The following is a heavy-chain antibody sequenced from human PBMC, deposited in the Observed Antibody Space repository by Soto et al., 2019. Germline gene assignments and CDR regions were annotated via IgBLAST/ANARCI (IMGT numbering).Heavy chain of an antibody. CDR1: ADPLSRGAYY. CDR3: ARVLLWFGERRGMDV. CDR2: IYYSGIT. V-gene: IGHV4-30-4*01. Sequence: TCTVSADPLSRGAYYWCCILQPPGKGLESIGYIYYSGITNSNPSLKSRLTISVDTSKDKFSLRLSSVTAADTALYYCARVLLWFGERRGMDVWGRGTTVTVS. D-gene: IGHD3-10*01. J-gene: IGHJ6*02.